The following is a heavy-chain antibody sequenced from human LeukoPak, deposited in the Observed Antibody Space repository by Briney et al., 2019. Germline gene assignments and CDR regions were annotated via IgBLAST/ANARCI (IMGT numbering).Heavy chain of an antibody. J-gene: IGHJ1*01. CDR1: GFTFSTFH. V-gene: IGHV3-48*01. Sequence: GGSLRLSCTASGFTFSTFHMHWVRQAPGKGLEWVSYINYHSQPTYYADSVKGRFTISRDNAKSSLYLHLNDLRAEDTAVYYCVSDFQWPLESWGQGTPVTVSS. CDR2: INYHSQPT. CDR3: VSDFQWPLES. D-gene: IGHD1-1*01.